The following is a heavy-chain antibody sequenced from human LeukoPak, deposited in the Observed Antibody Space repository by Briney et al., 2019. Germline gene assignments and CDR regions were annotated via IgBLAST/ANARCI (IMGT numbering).Heavy chain of an antibody. V-gene: IGHV3-23*01. J-gene: IGHJ4*02. CDR1: GFSFSSYG. D-gene: IGHD2-2*01. Sequence: GGSLRLSCAASGFSFSSYGMSWVRQAPGKGLEWVSVISGRGGSTYYADSVKGRFTISRDNSKNTLYLQMNSLRAEDTAVYYCAKARDLIEPAAFDCWGQGTLVTVSS. CDR3: AKARDLIEPAAFDC. CDR2: ISGRGGST.